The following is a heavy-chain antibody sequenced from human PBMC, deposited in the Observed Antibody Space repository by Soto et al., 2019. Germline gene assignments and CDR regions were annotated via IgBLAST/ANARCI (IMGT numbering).Heavy chain of an antibody. D-gene: IGHD3-3*01. CDR1: GFTFSSYA. V-gene: IGHV3-23*01. CDR3: AKDGPITIFGVVIYYFDY. J-gene: IGHJ4*02. CDR2: ISGSGGST. Sequence: EVQLLESGGGLVQPGGSLRLSCAASGFTFSSYAMSWVRQAPGKGLEWVSAISGSGGSTYYADSVMGRFTISRDNSKNTLYLQMNSLRAEDTAVYYCAKDGPITIFGVVIYYFDYWGQGTLVTVSS.